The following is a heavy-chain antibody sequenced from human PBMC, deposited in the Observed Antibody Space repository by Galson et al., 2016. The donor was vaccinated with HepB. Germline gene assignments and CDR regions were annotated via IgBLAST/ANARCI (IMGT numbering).Heavy chain of an antibody. V-gene: IGHV3-21*01. CDR2: ISDSSTYI. D-gene: IGHD1-26*01. J-gene: IGHJ4*02. CDR3: AAERFSGSPLEY. CDR1: GLTLSNYN. Sequence: SLRLSCAVSGLTLSNYNMNWVRQAPRKGLEWVAFISDSSTYISYGETMKGRFTVSRDNAKNSLYLQMNSLSAEDTGLYYCAAERFSGSPLEYWGQGTLVTVSS.